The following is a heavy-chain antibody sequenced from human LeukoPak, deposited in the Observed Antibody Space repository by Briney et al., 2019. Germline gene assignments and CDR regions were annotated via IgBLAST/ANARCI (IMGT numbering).Heavy chain of an antibody. CDR2: INHSGST. J-gene: IGHJ4*02. V-gene: IGHV4-34*01. Sequence: PSETLSLTCAVYGGSFSDNFWSWIRQPPGKGLEWIGGINHSGSTNYNPSLKTRLTISVDTSKNQFSLKLSSVTAADTAVYYCARAASSVDYSGSYSPFDYWGQGTLVTVST. CDR1: GGSFSDNF. D-gene: IGHD1-26*01. CDR3: ARAASSVDYSGSYSPFDY.